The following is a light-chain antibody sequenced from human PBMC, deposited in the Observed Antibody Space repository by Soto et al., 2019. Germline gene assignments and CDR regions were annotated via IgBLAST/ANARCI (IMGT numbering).Light chain of an antibody. CDR1: SSNIGRNT. CDR3: AAWDGSRNAGA. J-gene: IGLJ3*02. Sequence: QSVLTQPPSASGTPGQRVTISCSGSSSNIGRNTVKWYRQRPATAPKLLIGGRDQRPSGVPDRFSGSQSGTSASLAISGLQSEDEADYFCAAWDGSRNAGAFGGGTQLTVL. V-gene: IGLV1-44*01. CDR2: GRD.